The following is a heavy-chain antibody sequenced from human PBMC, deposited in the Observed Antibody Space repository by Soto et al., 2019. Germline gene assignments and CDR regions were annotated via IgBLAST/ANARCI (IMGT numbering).Heavy chain of an antibody. Sequence: GASVKVSCKASGYTFTSYDINWVRQATGQGREWMGWMNPNSGNTGYAQKFQGRVTMTRNTSISTAYMELSSLRSEDTAVYYCARVLSWASYYDFWSGYYNYYYYGMDVWGQGTTVTVSS. CDR1: GYTFTSYD. V-gene: IGHV1-8*01. J-gene: IGHJ6*02. D-gene: IGHD3-3*01. CDR2: MNPNSGNT. CDR3: ARVLSWASYYDFWSGYYNYYYYGMDV.